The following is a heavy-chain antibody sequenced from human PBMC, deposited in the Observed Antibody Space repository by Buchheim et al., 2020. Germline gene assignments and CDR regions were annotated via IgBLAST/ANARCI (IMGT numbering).Heavy chain of an antibody. CDR2: IYYSGST. V-gene: IGHV4-39*01. CDR3: ARGDCSSTSCYLWGWSWFDP. J-gene: IGHJ5*02. CDR1: GGSISSSSYY. D-gene: IGHD2-2*01. Sequence: QLQLQESGPGLVKPSETLSLTCTVSGGSISSSSYYWGWIRQPPGKGLEWIGSIYYSGSTYYNPSLKSRVTISVDTSKNQFSLKLSSVTAADTAVYYCARGDCSSTSCYLWGWSWFDPWGQGTL.